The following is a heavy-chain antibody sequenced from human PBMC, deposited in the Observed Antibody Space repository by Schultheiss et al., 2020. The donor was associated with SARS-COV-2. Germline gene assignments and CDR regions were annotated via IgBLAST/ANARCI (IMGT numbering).Heavy chain of an antibody. Sequence: SETLSLTCTVSGGSISSGAYSWSWIRQHPGKGLEWIGYIYYSGSTYYNPSLKSRVTISVDTSKNQFSLKLSSVTAADTAVYYCARPSTGYSGSYNWFDPWGQGTLVTVSS. CDR1: GGSISSGAYS. D-gene: IGHD1-26*01. CDR2: IYYSGST. V-gene: IGHV4-31*03. J-gene: IGHJ5*02. CDR3: ARPSTGYSGSYNWFDP.